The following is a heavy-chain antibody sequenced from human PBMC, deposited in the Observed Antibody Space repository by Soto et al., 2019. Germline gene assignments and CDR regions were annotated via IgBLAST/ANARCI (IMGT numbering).Heavy chain of an antibody. V-gene: IGHV2-5*02. D-gene: IGHD5-12*01. J-gene: IGHJ4*02. Sequence: QITLKESGPTLVKPTQTLTLTCTFSGFSLSTSGVGVGWIRQPPGKALEWLALIYWDDDKRYSPSLKSRLTFPKDTSXNQVVLTMTNMDPVDTATYYCARRDIVATIGEFDYWGQGTLVTVSS. CDR1: GFSLSTSGVG. CDR2: IYWDDDK. CDR3: ARRDIVATIGEFDY.